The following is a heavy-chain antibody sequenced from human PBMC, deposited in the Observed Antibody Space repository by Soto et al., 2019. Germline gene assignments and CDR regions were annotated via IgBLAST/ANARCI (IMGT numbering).Heavy chain of an antibody. V-gene: IGHV4-59*01. Sequence: SETLSLTCTVSGASISSSYWSWIRRPPGKGLEWIGYIYHSGSTKYNPSLKSRVTISVDTSKNQFSVKLSSVTAADTAVYYCERVWGLDYIDSWGQGTRVTVSS. CDR2: IYHSGST. CDR1: GASISSSY. D-gene: IGHD7-27*01. CDR3: ERVWGLDYIDS. J-gene: IGHJ4*02.